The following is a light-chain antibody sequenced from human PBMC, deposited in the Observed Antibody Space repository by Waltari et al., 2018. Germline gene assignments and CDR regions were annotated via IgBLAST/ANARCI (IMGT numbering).Light chain of an antibody. Sequence: DIQMTQSPSSLSASVGDRVTITCRASQGIGSYLNWYQQKPGKAPKLLIYAASSLQSGVPSRFSGSGSGTDFTLTISSLQPEDFATYYCQQSYSTPGTFGQGTKLEIK. J-gene: IGKJ2*01. V-gene: IGKV1-39*01. CDR1: QGIGSY. CDR3: QQSYSTPGT. CDR2: AAS.